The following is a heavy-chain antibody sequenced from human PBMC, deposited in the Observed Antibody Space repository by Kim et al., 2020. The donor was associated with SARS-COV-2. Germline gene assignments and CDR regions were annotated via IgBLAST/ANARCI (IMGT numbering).Heavy chain of an antibody. J-gene: IGHJ5*02. CDR2: ISGSGGST. CDR1: GFTFSSYA. D-gene: IGHD1-26*01. CDR3: AKMIRGWEPLLGNWFDP. V-gene: IGHV3-23*01. Sequence: GGSLRLSCAASGFTFSSYAMSWVRQAPGKGLEWVSAISGSGGSTYYADSVKGRFTISRDNSKNTLYLQMNSLRAEDTAVYYCAKMIRGWEPLLGNWFDPWGQGTLVTVSS.